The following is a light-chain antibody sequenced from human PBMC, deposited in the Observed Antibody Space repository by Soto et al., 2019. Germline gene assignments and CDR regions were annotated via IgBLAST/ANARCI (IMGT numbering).Light chain of an antibody. CDR3: LQSHSTPLT. V-gene: IGKV1-39*01. Sequence: DVQMTQSPSSLSASVGDRVTITCRASQNIKNYLSWYQQRPGKAPRVVIFAATLLQSWVPSTFSGSGSGTEFTLTISSLHPDDFATYYCLQSHSTPLTFGQGTRL. CDR1: QNIKNY. CDR2: AAT. J-gene: IGKJ5*01.